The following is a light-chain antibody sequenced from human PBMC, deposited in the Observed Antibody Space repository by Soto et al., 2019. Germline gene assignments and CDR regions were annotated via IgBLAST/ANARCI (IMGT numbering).Light chain of an antibody. Sequence: SALTQPASVSGSPGQSITFSCTGTRSDVGSYDLVSWYQQHPGKAPKLMIYEVSKRPSGVSHRFSGSKSANTASLTISGLQAEDEADYYCCSYAGSRTYVFGTGTKVTVL. CDR1: RSDVGSYDL. J-gene: IGLJ1*01. V-gene: IGLV2-23*02. CDR2: EVS. CDR3: CSYAGSRTYV.